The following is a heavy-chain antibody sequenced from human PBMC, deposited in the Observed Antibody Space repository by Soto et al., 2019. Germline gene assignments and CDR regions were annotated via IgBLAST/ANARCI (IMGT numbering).Heavy chain of an antibody. CDR3: ARGGPSWVYYDILTGPLAPGYFDY. CDR2: ISSSSSYI. J-gene: IGHJ4*02. Sequence: GGSLRLSCAASGFTFSSYSMNWVRQAPGKGLEWVSSISSSSSYIYYADSVKGRFTISRDNAKNSLYLQMNSLRAEDTAVYYCARGGPSWVYYDILTGPLAPGYFDYWGQGTLVTVS. CDR1: GFTFSSYS. D-gene: IGHD3-9*01. V-gene: IGHV3-21*01.